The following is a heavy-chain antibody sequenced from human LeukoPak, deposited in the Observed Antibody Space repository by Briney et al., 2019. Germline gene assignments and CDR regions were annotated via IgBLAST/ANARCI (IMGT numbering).Heavy chain of an antibody. V-gene: IGHV3-30*18. J-gene: IGHJ4*02. CDR1: GFTFSSYG. D-gene: IGHD7-27*01. CDR3: AKDRTGVLDY. CDR2: ISYDGSNK. Sequence: GGSLRLSCAASGFTFSSYGMPWVRQAPGKGLEWVAVISYDGSNKYYADSVKGRFTISRDNSKNTLYLQMNSLRAEDTAVYYCAKDRTGVLDYWGQGTLVTVSS.